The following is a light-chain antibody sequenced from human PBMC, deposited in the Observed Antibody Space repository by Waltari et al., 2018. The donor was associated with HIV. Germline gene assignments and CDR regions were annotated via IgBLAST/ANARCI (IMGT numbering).Light chain of an antibody. J-gene: IGLJ3*02. V-gene: IGLV3-25*03. CDR2: KDS. CDR3: QSADSSGTWV. CDR1: ALPKQY. Sequence: SYELTQPPSVSVSPGQTARITCSGDALPKQYAYWYQQQPGQAPVLVIYKDSERPSVFPERFSGSSSGTTVTLTISGVQAEDEADYYCQSADSSGTWVFGGGTKLTVL.